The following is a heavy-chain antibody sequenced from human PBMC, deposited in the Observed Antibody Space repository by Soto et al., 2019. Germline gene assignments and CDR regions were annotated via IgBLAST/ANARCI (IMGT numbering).Heavy chain of an antibody. CDR1: GYTFTASY. Sequence: QVQLVQSGAEVKKPGASVKVSCKASGYTFTASYMHWVRQAPGQGLEWMGIIEPRGGSTSNSQKCQGRVTMTRDTSTSTVYMELNSLRSEDTAGFYCARDSGHYYRSDAFDIWGQGTMVTVSS. D-gene: IGHD1-26*01. J-gene: IGHJ3*02. V-gene: IGHV1-46*01. CDR2: IEPRGGST. CDR3: ARDSGHYYRSDAFDI.